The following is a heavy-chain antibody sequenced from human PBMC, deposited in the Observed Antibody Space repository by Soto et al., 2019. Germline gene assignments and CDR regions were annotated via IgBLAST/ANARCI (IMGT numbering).Heavy chain of an antibody. V-gene: IGHV5-51*01. D-gene: IGHD6-13*01. CDR1: GYSFTSYW. J-gene: IGHJ4*02. Sequence: PGESLKISCKGSGYSFTSYWIGWVRQMPGKGLEWMGIIYPGDSDTRYSPSFQGQVTISADKSISTAYLQWSSLKASYTSMYYCARQPVYSSSWYYFDYWGQGTLVTSPQ. CDR3: ARQPVYSSSWYYFDY. CDR2: IYPGDSDT.